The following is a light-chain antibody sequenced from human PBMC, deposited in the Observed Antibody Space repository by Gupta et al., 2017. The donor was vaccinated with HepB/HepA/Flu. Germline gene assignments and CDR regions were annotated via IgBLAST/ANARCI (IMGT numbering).Light chain of an antibody. CDR3: QHRDSNHPVIT. CDR1: QSVSNY. CDR2: AAS. J-gene: IGKJ3*01. Sequence: DIQMTQSPSSLSASVGDRVTITCRASQSVSNYLNWYQQKPGKAPKLLIYAASSLQRGVPSRFSGSGVGTDVTLTISSRQPEDFETYYCQHRDSNHPVITFGHGTKVDIK. V-gene: IGKV1-39*01.